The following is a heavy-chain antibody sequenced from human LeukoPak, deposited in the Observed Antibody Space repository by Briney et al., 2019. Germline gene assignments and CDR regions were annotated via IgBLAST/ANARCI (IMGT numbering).Heavy chain of an antibody. CDR2: IIPIFGTA. J-gene: IGHJ3*02. Sequence: SVKVSCKASGGTFSSYAISWVRQAPGQGLEWMGGIIPIFGTASYAQKFQGRVTITTDESTSTAYMELSSLRSEDTAVYYCAREKKRITIFGVVPDAFDIWGQGTMVTVSS. D-gene: IGHD3-3*01. V-gene: IGHV1-69*05. CDR3: AREKKRITIFGVVPDAFDI. CDR1: GGTFSSYA.